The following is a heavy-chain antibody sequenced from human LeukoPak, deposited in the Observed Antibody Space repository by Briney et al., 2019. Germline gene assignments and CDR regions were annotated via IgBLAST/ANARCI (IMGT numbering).Heavy chain of an antibody. CDR3: AKDISEVVVNFYYFDY. V-gene: IGHV3-30*18. J-gene: IGHJ4*02. CDR1: GFTFSSYG. Sequence: GGSLRLSCVASGFTFSSYGMHWVRQAPGKGLEWVAVISYDGSNKYYADSVKGRFTISRDNSKNTLYLQMNSLRAEDTAVYYCAKDISEVVVNFYYFDYWGQGTLVTVSS. D-gene: IGHD3-22*01. CDR2: ISYDGSNK.